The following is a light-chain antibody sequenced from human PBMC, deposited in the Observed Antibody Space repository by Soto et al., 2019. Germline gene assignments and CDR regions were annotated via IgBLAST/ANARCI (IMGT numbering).Light chain of an antibody. V-gene: IGKV3D-20*02. Sequence: EFVLTQSPGTLSLSPGERATLSCRASQTVRNNYLAWYQQKPGQAPKLLIYDASSRATGIPDRFSGGGSGTDFILTISRLEPEDFAVYYCQQRSNWLTFGQGTKVDIK. J-gene: IGKJ1*01. CDR2: DAS. CDR1: QTVRNNY. CDR3: QQRSNWLT.